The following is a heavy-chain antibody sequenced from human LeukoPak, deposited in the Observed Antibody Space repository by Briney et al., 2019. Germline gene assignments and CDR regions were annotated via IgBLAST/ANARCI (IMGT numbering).Heavy chain of an antibody. D-gene: IGHD2-2*01. CDR2: IYTSGST. CDR1: GDSFRGYC. V-gene: IGHV4-59*10. J-gene: IGHJ6*03. Sequence: SETLSLTCGVYGDSFRGYCWSWIRQPPGKGLEWIGRIYTSGSTNYSPSLKSRVTMSVDTSKNQFSLKLSSVTAADTAVYYCARIVPAGSIYYYYYMDVWGKGTTVTISS. CDR3: ARIVPAGSIYYYYYMDV.